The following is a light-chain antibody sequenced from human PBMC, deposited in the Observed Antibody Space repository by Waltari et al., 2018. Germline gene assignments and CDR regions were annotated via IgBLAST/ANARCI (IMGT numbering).Light chain of an antibody. Sequence: QSALTQPASVSGSPGQSITISCTGPTSDLGGYNYVPWYQQHPGRAPKLMIYDVTDRPSGISIRFSGSKSGYTASLTISGLRAEDEAYYYCTSYTTTSTLVLFGGGTKLTVL. V-gene: IGLV2-14*03. CDR3: TSYTTTSTLVL. CDR2: DVT. J-gene: IGLJ2*01. CDR1: TSDLGGYNY.